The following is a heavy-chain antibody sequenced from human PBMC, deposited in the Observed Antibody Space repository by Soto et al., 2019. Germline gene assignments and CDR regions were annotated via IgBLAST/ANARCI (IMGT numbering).Heavy chain of an antibody. D-gene: IGHD4-17*01. CDR3: ASFGMSKTTVTPEGPRVDY. CDR1: GFTFSSYS. V-gene: IGHV3-21*01. Sequence: EVQLVESGGGLVKPGGSLRLSCAASGFTFSSYSMNWVRQAPGKGLEWVSSISSSSSYIYYADSVKGRFTISRDNAKNSLYLQMNSLRAEDTAVYYCASFGMSKTTVTPEGPRVDYWGQGTLVTVSS. CDR2: ISSSSSYI. J-gene: IGHJ4*02.